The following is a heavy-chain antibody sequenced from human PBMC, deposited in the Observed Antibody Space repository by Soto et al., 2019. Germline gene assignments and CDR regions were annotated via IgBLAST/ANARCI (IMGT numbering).Heavy chain of an antibody. V-gene: IGHV1-3*01. J-gene: IGHJ4*02. D-gene: IGHD3-3*01. CDR1: GYTFTSYA. CDR2: INAGNGNT. Sequence: QVQLVQSGAEVKKPGASVKVSCKASGYTFTSYAMHWMRQAPGQRLEWMGWINAGNGNTKYSQKFQGRVTITRDTSASTAYMELSSLRSEDTAVYYCARGDYDFWSGYPDYWGQGTLVTVSS. CDR3: ARGDYDFWSGYPDY.